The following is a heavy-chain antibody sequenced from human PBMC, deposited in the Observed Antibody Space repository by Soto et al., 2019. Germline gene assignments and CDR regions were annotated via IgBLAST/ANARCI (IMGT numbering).Heavy chain of an antibody. Sequence: SETVSLTCTVSGGSISSSSYYWGWIRQPPGKGLEWIGSIYYSGSTYYNPSLKSRVTISVDTSKNQFSLKLSSVTAADTAVYYCAKYDFWSGYYFDYWGQGTLVTVSS. CDR2: IYYSGST. V-gene: IGHV4-39*01. CDR1: GGSISSSSYY. CDR3: AKYDFWSGYYFDY. J-gene: IGHJ4*02. D-gene: IGHD3-3*01.